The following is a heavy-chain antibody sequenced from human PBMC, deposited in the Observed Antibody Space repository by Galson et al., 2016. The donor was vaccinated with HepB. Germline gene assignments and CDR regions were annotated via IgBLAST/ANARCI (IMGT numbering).Heavy chain of an antibody. CDR1: SFSFSTYG. CDR3: AREIQGRWYYFDY. Sequence: SLRLSCAASSFSFSTYGMHWVRQAPGKGLEWVAVIWHDGSNKQYADSVKGRFTISRDNSESTLNLQMNSLRVEDTAVYYCAREIQGRWYYFDYWGQGTLVTVSS. J-gene: IGHJ4*02. D-gene: IGHD3-16*01. CDR2: IWHDGSNK. V-gene: IGHV3-33*01.